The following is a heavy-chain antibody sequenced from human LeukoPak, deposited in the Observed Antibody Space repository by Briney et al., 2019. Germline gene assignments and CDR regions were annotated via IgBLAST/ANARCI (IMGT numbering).Heavy chain of an antibody. CDR2: ISYDGSNK. V-gene: IGHV3-30*04. CDR3: ARDPDSPDPGLASGDY. CDR1: RCTFSSYA. D-gene: IGHD1-14*01. J-gene: IGHJ4*02. Sequence: PGGSLRLSCAASRCTFSSYALHWVSQAPGKGLEWVAVISYDGSNKYYADSVKGRFTISRDNSKNTLYLQMNSLRAEDTAVYYCARDPDSPDPGLASGDYWGQGTLVTVSS.